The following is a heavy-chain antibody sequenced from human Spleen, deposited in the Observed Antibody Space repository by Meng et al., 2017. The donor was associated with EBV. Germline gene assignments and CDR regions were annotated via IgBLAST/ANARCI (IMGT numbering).Heavy chain of an antibody. CDR2: INLGGNT. CDR3: ATWNNNGWYYGY. J-gene: IGHJ4*01. V-gene: IGHV4-34*01. CDR1: GGSSSGSN. Sequence: QVPLQAWAAGLLKPSRTLSLTCAVYGGSSSGSNWSWIRHPPGKGLEWIGEINLGGNTNYNPSLKSRVSISVDTSKNHFSLKVDSVTAADTAVYYCATWNNNGWYYGYWGQGTLVTVPS. D-gene: IGHD6-19*01.